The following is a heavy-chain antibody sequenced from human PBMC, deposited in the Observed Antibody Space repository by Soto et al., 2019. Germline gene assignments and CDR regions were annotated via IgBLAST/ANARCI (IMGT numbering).Heavy chain of an antibody. V-gene: IGHV4-39*01. CDR3: ARGVDSRPPSAAFDI. Sequence: QLQLQESGPGLVKPSETLSLTCPVSGGSISSSSYYWGWIRQPPGKGLEWIGSIYYSGSTYYNPSLKSRVTISVDTSKNQFSLTLSSVTAADTAVYYCARGVDSRPPSAAFDIWGQGTMVTVSS. CDR2: IYYSGST. D-gene: IGHD3-22*01. CDR1: GGSISSSSYY. J-gene: IGHJ3*02.